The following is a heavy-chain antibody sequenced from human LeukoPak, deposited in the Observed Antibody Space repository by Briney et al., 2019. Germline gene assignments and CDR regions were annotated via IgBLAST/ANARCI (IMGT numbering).Heavy chain of an antibody. D-gene: IGHD3-10*01. CDR2: ISYDGSNK. V-gene: IGHV3-30*04. CDR3: AKDQGGILLWFGDTYGDFDY. J-gene: IGHJ4*02. Sequence: GRSLRLSCAASGFTFSSYAMHWVRQAPGKGLEWVAVISYDGSNKYYADSVKGRFTISRDNSKSTLYLQMNSLRAEDTAVYYCAKDQGGILLWFGDTYGDFDYWGQGTLVTVSS. CDR1: GFTFSSYA.